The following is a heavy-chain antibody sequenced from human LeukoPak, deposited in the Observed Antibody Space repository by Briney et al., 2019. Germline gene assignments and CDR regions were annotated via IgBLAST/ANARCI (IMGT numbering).Heavy chain of an antibody. D-gene: IGHD4-17*01. CDR1: GYTFTSYY. V-gene: IGHV1-46*01. CDR2: INPSAGNT. CDR3: ARQKNDYGDYPDAFDI. J-gene: IGHJ3*02. Sequence: AAVKASCKASGYTFTSYYIHWVRQAPGQGLEWVGLINPSAGNTAYAQKLQGRGSMTSDTSTSTVYMELSSLRSEDTAVYYCARQKNDYGDYPDAFDIWGQGTMVTVSS.